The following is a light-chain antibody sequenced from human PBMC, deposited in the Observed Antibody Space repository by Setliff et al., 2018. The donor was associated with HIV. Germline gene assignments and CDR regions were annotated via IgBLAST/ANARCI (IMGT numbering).Light chain of an antibody. Sequence: QSALTQPPSASGSPGQSVTISCTGTTSDIGAYNYVSWYQQHPGKAPKLIIYEVTKRPSGVPDRFSGSKSGNTASLTVSGLQAEDEADYYCSSHGAIGVFGTGTKGTV. CDR2: EVT. V-gene: IGLV2-8*01. CDR3: SSHGAIGV. CDR1: TSDIGAYNY. J-gene: IGLJ1*01.